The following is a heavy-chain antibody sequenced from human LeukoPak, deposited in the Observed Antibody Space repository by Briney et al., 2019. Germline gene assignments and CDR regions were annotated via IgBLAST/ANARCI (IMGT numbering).Heavy chain of an antibody. CDR1: GGSFSGYY. Sequence: SETLSLTCAVYGGSFSGYYWSWIRQPPGKGLEWIGEINHSGSTNYNPSLKSRVTISVDTSKNQFSLKLSSVTAADTAVYYCVSFFGQVLGAFDIWGQGTMVTVSS. V-gene: IGHV4-34*01. D-gene: IGHD3-10*01. CDR2: INHSGST. CDR3: VSFFGQVLGAFDI. J-gene: IGHJ3*02.